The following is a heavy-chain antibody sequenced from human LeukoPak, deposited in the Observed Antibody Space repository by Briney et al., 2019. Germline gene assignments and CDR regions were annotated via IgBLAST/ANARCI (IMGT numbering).Heavy chain of an antibody. V-gene: IGHV1-18*04. CDR2: ISAYNGNT. J-gene: IGHJ6*04. CDR3: ARELISPGYYYYYYGMDV. CDR1: GYTFTSYG. D-gene: IGHD2-15*01. Sequence: ASVKVSCKASGYTFTSYGISWVRQAPGQGLEWMGWISAYNGNTNYAQKLQGRVTMTTDTSTSTAYMELRSLRSDDTAVYYCARELISPGYYYYYYGMDVWGKGTTVTVSS.